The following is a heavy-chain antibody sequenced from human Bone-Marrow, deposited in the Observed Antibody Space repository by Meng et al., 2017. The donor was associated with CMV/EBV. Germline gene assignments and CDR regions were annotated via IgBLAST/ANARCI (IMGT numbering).Heavy chain of an antibody. Sequence: GESLKISCAASGFSFSSYSMNWVRQAPGKGLEWVSSISSSSSYIYYADSVKGRFTISRDNAKNSLYLQMNSLKTEDTAVYYCTTGIRQLVRGGYYYYGMDVCGQRTTVTASS. CDR2: ISSSSSYI. CDR3: TTGIRQLVRGGYYYYGMDV. J-gene: IGHJ6*02. V-gene: IGHV3-21*03. D-gene: IGHD6-6*01. CDR1: GFSFSSYS.